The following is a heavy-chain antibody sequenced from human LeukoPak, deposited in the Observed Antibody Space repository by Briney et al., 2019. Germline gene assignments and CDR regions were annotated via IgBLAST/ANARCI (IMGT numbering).Heavy chain of an antibody. V-gene: IGHV1-8*01. J-gene: IGHJ4*02. Sequence: ASVKVSCKASGYTFTSYDINWVRQATGQGLEWKGWMNPNSGNTGYAQKFQGRVTMTRNTSISTAYMELSSLRSEDTAVYYCARGRRYSSSWYEGYWGQGTLVTVSS. D-gene: IGHD6-13*01. CDR2: MNPNSGNT. CDR1: GYTFTSYD. CDR3: ARGRRYSSSWYEGY.